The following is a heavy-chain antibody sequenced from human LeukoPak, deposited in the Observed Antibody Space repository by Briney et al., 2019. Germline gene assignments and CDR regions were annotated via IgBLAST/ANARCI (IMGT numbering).Heavy chain of an antibody. CDR2: ISGSGGST. J-gene: IGHJ4*02. CDR1: GFTFSSYA. D-gene: IGHD2-21*02. CDR3: AKFPPSNCGGDCFENY. Sequence: PGGSLRLSCAASGFTFSSYAMSWVRQAPGKGLEWVSAISGSGGSTYYADSVKGRFTISRDNSKNTLYLQMNSLSAEDTAVYYCAKFPPSNCGGDCFENYWGQGTLVTVSS. V-gene: IGHV3-23*01.